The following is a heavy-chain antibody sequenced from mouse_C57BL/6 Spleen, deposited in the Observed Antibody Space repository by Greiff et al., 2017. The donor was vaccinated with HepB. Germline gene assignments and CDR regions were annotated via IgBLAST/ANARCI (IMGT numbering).Heavy chain of an antibody. CDR2: IDPSDSET. Sequence: QVQLKQPGAELVRPGSSVKLSCKASGYTFTSYWMHWVKQRPIQGLEWIGNIDPSDSETHYNQKFKDKATLTVDKSSSTAYMQLSSLTSEDSAVYYCARGGFDYYGSSYNAMDYWGQGTSVTVSS. J-gene: IGHJ4*01. CDR3: ARGGFDYYGSSYNAMDY. V-gene: IGHV1-52*01. D-gene: IGHD1-1*01. CDR1: GYTFTSYW.